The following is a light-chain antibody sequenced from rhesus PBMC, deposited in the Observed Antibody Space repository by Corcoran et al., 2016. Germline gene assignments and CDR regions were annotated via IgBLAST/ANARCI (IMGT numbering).Light chain of an antibody. Sequence: QSAPTQPPSVSGSPGQSVTISCTGTSSDVGGYNYVSLYQQHPGKAPKLMIYEVSKRPSGVSDRFSGSKSGNTASLTISGLQAEDEADYYCCSYTTSSTDVFGSGTKLTVL. CDR1: SSDVGGYNY. CDR2: EVS. V-gene: IGLV2S7*01. J-gene: IGLJ6*01. CDR3: CSYTTSSTDV.